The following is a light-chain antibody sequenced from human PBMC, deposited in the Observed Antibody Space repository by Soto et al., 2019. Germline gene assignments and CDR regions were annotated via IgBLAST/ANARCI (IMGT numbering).Light chain of an antibody. CDR3: QQTASAPPWT. CDR1: QSVSGSY. CDR2: GAS. V-gene: IGKV3-20*01. Sequence: EIVLTQSPGTLSLSPGERATLSCRASQSVSGSYLVWYQQKPGQAPRLLVYGASSRATGVPDRFSGSGSGTDFILTISSLRLEDIATYYCQQTASAPPWTFGQGTKVDIK. J-gene: IGKJ1*01.